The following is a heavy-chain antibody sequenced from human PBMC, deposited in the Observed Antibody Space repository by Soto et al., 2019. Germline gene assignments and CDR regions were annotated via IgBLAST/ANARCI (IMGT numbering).Heavy chain of an antibody. J-gene: IGHJ5*02. Sequence: EVQLLQSGGGLVQPGGSLRLSCAVSGFTFTTYGVTWVRQASGRGLEWVSGFSGYGGGTFYAASVKGRFTISRDNSTVYLQMNSLRPEDTAVYFCTRWNCYGDSWGQGTLVTVSS. CDR2: FSGYGGGT. V-gene: IGHV3-23*01. CDR3: TRWNCYGDS. D-gene: IGHD4-17*01. CDR1: GFTFTTYG.